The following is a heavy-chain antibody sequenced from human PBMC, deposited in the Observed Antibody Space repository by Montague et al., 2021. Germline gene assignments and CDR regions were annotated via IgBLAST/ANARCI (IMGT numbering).Heavy chain of an antibody. CDR2: IYYSGST. Sequence: SETLPLTCTVSGGSISSSSYYWGWIRQPPGKGLEWIGSIYYSGSTYYNPSLKSRVTISVDTSENQFSLKLSSVTAADTAVYYCARHVIGNYGMDVWGQGTTVTVSS. J-gene: IGHJ6*02. CDR1: GGSISSSSYY. D-gene: IGHD3-16*02. CDR3: ARHVIGNYGMDV. V-gene: IGHV4-39*01.